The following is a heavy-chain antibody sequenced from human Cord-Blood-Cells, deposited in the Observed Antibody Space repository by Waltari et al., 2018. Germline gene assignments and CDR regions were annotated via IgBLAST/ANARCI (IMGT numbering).Heavy chain of an antibody. D-gene: IGHD5-12*01. V-gene: IGHV4-38-2*01. CDR1: GYSISSGYY. CDR2: IYHSGST. Sequence: QVQLQESGPGLVKPSATLSLTCAVSGYSISSGYYWGWTRQPPGKGPEWMGSIYHSGSTYYNPSLKSRVTISVDTSKNQFSLKLSSVTAADTAVYYCATLTQGLRLRAYYFDYWGQGTLVTVSS. CDR3: ATLTQGLRLRAYYFDY. J-gene: IGHJ4*02.